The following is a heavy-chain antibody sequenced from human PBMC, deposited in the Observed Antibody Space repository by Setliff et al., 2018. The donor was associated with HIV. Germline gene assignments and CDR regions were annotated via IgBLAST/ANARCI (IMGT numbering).Heavy chain of an antibody. D-gene: IGHD6-13*01. V-gene: IGHV1-2*04. J-gene: IGHJ6*02. CDR1: GYTFTDYY. Sequence: ASVKVSCKTSGYTFTDYYLHWVRQAPGQGLEWMGWINPKSDGTNYAQKFQGWITMTRDTSISTAYMELSSLRSEDTAVYYCARELLAAAGQPDYYYYYGMDVWGQGTTVTVSS. CDR2: INPKSDGT. CDR3: ARELLAAAGQPDYYYYYGMDV.